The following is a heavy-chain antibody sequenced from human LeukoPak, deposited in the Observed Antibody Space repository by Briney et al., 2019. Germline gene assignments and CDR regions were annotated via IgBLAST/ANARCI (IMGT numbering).Heavy chain of an antibody. CDR3: AKDETMVRGGSRPY. D-gene: IGHD3-10*01. J-gene: IGHJ4*02. Sequence: GGSLRLSCAASGFTFSSYAMSWVRQAPGKGLEWVSGISGSGDSTYYADSVKGRFTISRDNSKNTLSLQMNSLRAEDTAVYYCAKDETMVRGGSRPYWGQGTPVTVSS. V-gene: IGHV3-23*01. CDR2: ISGSGDST. CDR1: GFTFSSYA.